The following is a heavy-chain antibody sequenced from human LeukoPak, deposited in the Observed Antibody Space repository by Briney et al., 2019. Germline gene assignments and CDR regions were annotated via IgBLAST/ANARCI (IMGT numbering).Heavy chain of an antibody. V-gene: IGHV3-23*01. Sequence: GGSLRLSCAASGFTFSSYAMSWVRQAPGKGLEWASAIRGSGGSTYYADSVKGRFTISRDNSKNTLYLQMNSLRAEDTAVYYCAKDRNYYDSSGYYSPFGYWGQGTLVTVSS. CDR1: GFTFSSYA. CDR2: IRGSGGST. CDR3: AKDRNYYDSSGYYSPFGY. D-gene: IGHD3-22*01. J-gene: IGHJ4*02.